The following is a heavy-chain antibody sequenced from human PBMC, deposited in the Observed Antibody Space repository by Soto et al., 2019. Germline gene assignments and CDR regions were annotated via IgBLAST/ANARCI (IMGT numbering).Heavy chain of an antibody. D-gene: IGHD2-15*01. Sequence: QVQLVQSGAEVKKPGASVKVSCKASGYTFTSYGISWVRQAPGQGLEWMGRISVYNGKTNYAQKLQGRVTMTTDTTKSTDYMELRNLSSGISYVYYCAKVVGALGHWFPAWGQGRLVTLTS. CDR3: AKVVGALGHWFPA. J-gene: IGHJ5*01. V-gene: IGHV1-18*01. CDR2: ISVYNGKT. CDR1: GYTFTSYG.